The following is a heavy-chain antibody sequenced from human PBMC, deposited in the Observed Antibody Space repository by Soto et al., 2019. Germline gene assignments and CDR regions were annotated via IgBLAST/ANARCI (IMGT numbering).Heavy chain of an antibody. Sequence: GGSLRLSCAASGFTFSSYAMHWVRQAPGKGLEWVAVISYDGSNKYYADSVKGRFTISRDNSKNTLYLQMNSLRAEDTAVYYCARVRQQPGKYYYGMDVWGQGTTVTVSS. CDR2: ISYDGSNK. J-gene: IGHJ6*02. CDR3: ARVRQQPGKYYYGMDV. D-gene: IGHD6-13*01. V-gene: IGHV3-30-3*01. CDR1: GFTFSSYA.